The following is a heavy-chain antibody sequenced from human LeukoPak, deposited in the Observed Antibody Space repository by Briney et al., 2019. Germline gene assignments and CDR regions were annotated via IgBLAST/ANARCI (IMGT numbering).Heavy chain of an antibody. D-gene: IGHD2-2*01. Sequence: PSETLSLTCAVYGGSFSGYYWSWIRQPPGEGLEWIGEINHSGSTNYNPSLKSRVTISVDTSKNQFSLKLSSVTAADTAVYYCARAPHDCSSTSCPPFDYWGQGTLVTVSS. J-gene: IGHJ4*02. V-gene: IGHV4-34*01. CDR1: GGSFSGYY. CDR2: INHSGST. CDR3: ARAPHDCSSTSCPPFDY.